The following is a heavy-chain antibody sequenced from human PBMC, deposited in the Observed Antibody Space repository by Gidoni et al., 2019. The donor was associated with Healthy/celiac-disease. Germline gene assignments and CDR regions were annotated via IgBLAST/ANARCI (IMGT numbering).Heavy chain of an antibody. CDR1: GSTFRCSA. CDR2: IRSKANSDAT. D-gene: IGHD3-22*01. J-gene: IGHJ6*02. V-gene: IGHV3-73*01. CDR3: TRDDEDSSGYYYYGMDV. Sequence: EVQLVESGGGLVQPGGSLKLSCAAPGSTFRCSAMHWVRQASGKGLEGVVRIRSKANSDATAYAASVKGRFTISRDDSKNTAYLQMNSLKTEDTAVYYCTRDDEDSSGYYYYGMDVWGQGTTVTVSS.